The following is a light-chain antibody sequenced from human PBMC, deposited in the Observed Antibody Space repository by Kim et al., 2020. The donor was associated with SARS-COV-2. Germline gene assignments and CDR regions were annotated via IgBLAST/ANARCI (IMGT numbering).Light chain of an antibody. CDR1: QSVSSSY. V-gene: IGKV3-20*01. J-gene: IGKJ4*01. CDR3: QQYGSSPLT. CDR2: GAS. Sequence: PGERATLSCRASQSVSSSYLAWYQQKPGQAPRLLIYGASSRATGIPDRFSGSGSGTDFTLTISRLEPEDFAVYYCQQYGSSPLTFGGGTKVE.